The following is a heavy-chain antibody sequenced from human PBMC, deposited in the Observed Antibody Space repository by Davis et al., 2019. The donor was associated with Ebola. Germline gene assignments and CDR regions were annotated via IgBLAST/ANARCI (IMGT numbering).Heavy chain of an antibody. CDR2: MNPKTNKT. D-gene: IGHD4/OR15-4a*01. V-gene: IGHV1-8*03. CDR1: GYTFTRYD. CDR3: ARALTTYYGMDV. J-gene: IGHJ6*02. Sequence: ASVKVSCKASGYTFTRYDINWVRQATGQGLEWMGWMNPKTNKTAYAQKFQGRVTITRDTSTSTAYMELSSLTSEDTAVYFWARALTTYYGMDVWGQGTTVTVAS.